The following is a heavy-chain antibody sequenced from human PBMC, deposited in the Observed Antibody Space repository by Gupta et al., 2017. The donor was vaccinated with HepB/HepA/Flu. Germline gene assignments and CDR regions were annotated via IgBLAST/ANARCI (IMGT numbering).Heavy chain of an antibody. V-gene: IGHV1-2*02. CDR1: GYTFTGYY. J-gene: IGHJ5*02. CDR2: INPNTGDT. Sequence: QVQLVQSGAEVKKPGASVKVSCRASGYTFTGYYIYWVRQAPGQGPEWMGWINPNTGDTSFAQKFQGRVTMTTDTSINTADMELSRLTSDDTAVYYCARDCFAGATRSGGWFDPWGQGTLVTVSS. CDR3: ARDCFAGATRSGGWFDP. D-gene: IGHD1-26*01.